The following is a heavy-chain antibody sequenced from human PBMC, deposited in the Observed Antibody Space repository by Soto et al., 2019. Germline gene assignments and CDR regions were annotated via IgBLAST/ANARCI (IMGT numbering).Heavy chain of an antibody. CDR3: ARDGYDGSGSPYPAY. V-gene: IGHV4-59*01. CDR1: GGSMSEYF. D-gene: IGHD3-10*01. Sequence: LSLTCIVSGGSMSEYFWSWIRQSPGKGLEWIGYIYYLGSTDYNPSLKSRVTISVDTSKRQFSLRLTSVTAADTAVYYCARDGYDGSGSPYPAYWGPGTQVTVSS. J-gene: IGHJ4*02. CDR2: IYYLGST.